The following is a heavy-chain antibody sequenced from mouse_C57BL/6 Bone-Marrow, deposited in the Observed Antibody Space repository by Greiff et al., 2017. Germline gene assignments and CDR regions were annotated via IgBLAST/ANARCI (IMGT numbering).Heavy chain of an antibody. D-gene: IGHD1-1*01. J-gene: IGHJ2*01. CDR1: GFNIKDYY. Sequence: VQLQQSGAELVKPGASVKLSCTASGFNIKDYYIHWVKQRTEQGLEWIGRIDPEDGETKYAPKFQDKATITADTSSNTAYLQRSSLTSEDTAVYYGTRYRMYYGTNYWGQGTTLTGSA. CDR3: TRYRMYYGTNY. V-gene: IGHV14-2*01. CDR2: IDPEDGET.